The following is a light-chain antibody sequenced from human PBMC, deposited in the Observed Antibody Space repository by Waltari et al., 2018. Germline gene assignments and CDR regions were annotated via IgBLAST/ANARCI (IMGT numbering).Light chain of an antibody. CDR1: SSDVGGYNY. V-gene: IGLV2-14*01. CDR2: EVS. CDR3: SSYTSGSTRVV. J-gene: IGLJ2*01. Sequence: QSALTQPASVSGSPGQSTTISCTGTSSDVGGYNYVSWYQQQTGKAPKLMIYEVSNRPSGVSNRFSGSKSGNTASLIISGLQAEDEADYYCSSYTSGSTRVVFGGGTKLTVL.